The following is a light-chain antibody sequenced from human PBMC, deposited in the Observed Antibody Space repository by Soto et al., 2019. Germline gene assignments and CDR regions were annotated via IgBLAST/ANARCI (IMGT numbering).Light chain of an antibody. CDR2: DVS. CDR1: SSDVGNYDY. Sequence: QSALTQPRSVSGSPGQSVTLSCTGTSSDVGNYDYVSWYQQHPGMAPKLIIYDVSKRPSGVPDRFSGSKSGNTASLTISGLQAEDEADYYCCSYAGSYIQYVFGTGTQLTVL. CDR3: CSYAGSYIQYV. J-gene: IGLJ1*01. V-gene: IGLV2-11*01.